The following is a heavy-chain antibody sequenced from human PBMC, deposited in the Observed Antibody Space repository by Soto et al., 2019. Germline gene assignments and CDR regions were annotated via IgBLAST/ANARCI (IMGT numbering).Heavy chain of an antibody. CDR3: ARGGGDYDYAVDV. V-gene: IGHV4-34*01. J-gene: IGHJ6*02. Sequence: QVQLQQWGAGLLKPSETLSLNCAVYGGSFYWTWIRQPPGKGLEWIGEIRHSGSTNYNPSLKSRVSISIYRSKSQVSLTVYSVTAADTAVYYCARGGGDYDYAVDVWGQGTKVTVSS. CDR2: IRHSGST. CDR1: GGSFY. D-gene: IGHD4-17*01.